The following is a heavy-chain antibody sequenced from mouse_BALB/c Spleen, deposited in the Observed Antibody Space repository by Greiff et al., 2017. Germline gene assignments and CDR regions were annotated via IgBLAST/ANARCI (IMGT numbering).Heavy chain of an antibody. CDR2: ISTYYGDA. CDR3: ARGHYGSSYGYFDV. CDR1: GYTFTDYA. D-gene: IGHD1-1*01. J-gene: IGHJ1*01. V-gene: IGHV1S137*01. Sequence: VKLQESGAELVRPGVSVKISCKGSGYTFTDYAMHWVKQSHAKSLEWIGVISTYYGDASYNQKFKGKATMTVDKSSSTAYMELARLTSEDSAIYYCARGHYGSSYGYFDVWGAGTTVTVSS.